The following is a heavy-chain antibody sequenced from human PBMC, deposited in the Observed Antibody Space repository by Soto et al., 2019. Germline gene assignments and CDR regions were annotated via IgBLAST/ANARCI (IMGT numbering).Heavy chain of an antibody. V-gene: IGHV4-59*07. CDR2: IYYSGST. CDR1: GGSISSYY. CDR3: ARGSGATMIDY. Sequence: SDTLSLTRTVSGGSISSYYWSWIRQPPGKGLGWIGYIYYSGSTNYNPSLKSRVTISVDTSKSQFSLKLSSVTAADTAVYYCARGSGATMIDYWGQGTLVTVSS. J-gene: IGHJ4*02. D-gene: IGHD1-26*01.